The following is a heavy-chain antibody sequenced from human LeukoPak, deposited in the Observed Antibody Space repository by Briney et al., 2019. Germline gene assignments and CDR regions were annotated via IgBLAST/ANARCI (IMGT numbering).Heavy chain of an antibody. CDR3: ARVEHRPLCSWFDP. CDR2: IYYSEST. CDR1: GGSISSSSYY. V-gene: IGHV4-39*07. J-gene: IGHJ5*02. D-gene: IGHD3-10*02. Sequence: PSETLSLTCTVSGGSISSSSYYWGWIRQPPGKGLEWIGSIYYSESTYQNPSLKSRVTISVDTSKNQFSLKLSSVTAADTAVYYCARVEHRPLCSWFDPWGQGTLVTVSS.